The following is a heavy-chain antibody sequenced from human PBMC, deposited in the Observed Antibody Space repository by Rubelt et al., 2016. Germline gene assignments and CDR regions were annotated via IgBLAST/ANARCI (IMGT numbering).Heavy chain of an antibody. CDR3: ARDGSYYDSSGYGVGYYFDY. CDR1: GGSISSSSYY. J-gene: IGHJ4*03. CDR2: IYYSGST. D-gene: IGHD3-22*01. V-gene: IGHV4-39*07. Sequence: QVQLQESGPGLVKPSETLSLTCTVSGGSISSSSYYWGWIRQPPGKGLEWIGSIYYSGSTYYNPSLKSRVTISVDTSKNQFSLKLSSVTAADTAVYYCARDGSYYDSSGYGVGYYFDYWGQGTTVTVSS.